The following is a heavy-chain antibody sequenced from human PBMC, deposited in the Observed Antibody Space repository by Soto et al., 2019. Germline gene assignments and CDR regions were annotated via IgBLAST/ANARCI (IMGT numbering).Heavy chain of an antibody. J-gene: IGHJ5*02. Sequence: SETLSLTCTVSGYSISSVDHYWSWIRQPPGKGLEWMGYIYHSGSTHYNPSLNSRLTISIDTSTNRFSLNLTSVTAADTAVYFCARLRWETENNWFDPWGQGALFTVSS. D-gene: IGHD1-26*01. CDR1: GYSISSVDHY. V-gene: IGHV4-30-4*01. CDR2: IYHSGST. CDR3: ARLRWETENNWFDP.